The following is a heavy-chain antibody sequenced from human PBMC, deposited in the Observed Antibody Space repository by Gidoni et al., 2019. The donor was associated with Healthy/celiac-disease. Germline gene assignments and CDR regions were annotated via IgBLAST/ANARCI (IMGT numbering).Heavy chain of an antibody. D-gene: IGHD6-13*01. V-gene: IGHV4-61*02. J-gene: IGHJ4*02. CDR1: GGSISSGSYY. CDR2: IYTRGST. CDR3: ARESPRKQQLVEGFDY. Sequence: QVQLQESGPGLVKPSQNLSLTCTVTGGSISSGSYYWSWIRQPAGKGLVWIRRIYTRGSTNYNPSLQSRVTISVDTSKNQFSLKLSSVTAADTAVYYCARESPRKQQLVEGFDYWGQGTLVTVSS.